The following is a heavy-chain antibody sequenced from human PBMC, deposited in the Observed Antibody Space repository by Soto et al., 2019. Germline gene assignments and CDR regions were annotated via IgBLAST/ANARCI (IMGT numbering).Heavy chain of an antibody. CDR3: VARATVVNSPWFDH. V-gene: IGHV4-38-2*02. D-gene: IGHD1-1*01. CDR2: RYSTGTT. CDR1: GYSINSGSL. Sequence: PXETLSLTCTVAGYSINSGSLWGWVRRPPGQGLEWIGSRYSTGTTYYNPSLRRRVKMSVDTSKNQLSLVLRSVTAADTAVYYCVARATVVNSPWFDHWGQGTQVTVSS. J-gene: IGHJ5*02.